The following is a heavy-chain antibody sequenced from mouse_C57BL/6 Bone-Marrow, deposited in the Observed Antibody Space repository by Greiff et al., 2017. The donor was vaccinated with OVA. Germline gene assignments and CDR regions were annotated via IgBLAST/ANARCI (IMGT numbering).Heavy chain of an antibody. V-gene: IGHV5-16*01. Sequence: VQLKESEGGLVQPGSSMKLSCTASGFTFSDYYMAWVRQVPEKGLEWVANINYDGSSTYYLDSLKSRFIISRDNAKNILYLQMSSLKSEDTATYYGARETTVVAPRWYFDVWGTGTTVTVSS. CDR2: INYDGSST. CDR1: GFTFSDYY. D-gene: IGHD1-1*01. J-gene: IGHJ1*03. CDR3: ARETTVVAPRWYFDV.